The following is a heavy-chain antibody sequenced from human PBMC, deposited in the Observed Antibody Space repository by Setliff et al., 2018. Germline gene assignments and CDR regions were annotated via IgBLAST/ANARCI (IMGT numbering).Heavy chain of an antibody. D-gene: IGHD3-3*01. CDR3: RFWSSYYKNDY. Sequence: SETLSLTCTVYGGSFSDYYWGWIRQSPGKRPEWIAEINQSGNTNCNPSLNSRVSVSVDTPTNQFSLKVFSVTAADTAVYYCRFWSSYYKNDYWAQGTLVTAPQ. CDR1: GGSFSDYY. CDR2: INQSGNT. V-gene: IGHV4-34*01. J-gene: IGHJ4*02.